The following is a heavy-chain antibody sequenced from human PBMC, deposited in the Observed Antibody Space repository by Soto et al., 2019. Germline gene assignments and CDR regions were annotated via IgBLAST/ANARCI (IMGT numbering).Heavy chain of an antibody. J-gene: IGHJ5*01. CDR3: ARSIGTGDTVQIGDS. CDR2: IYENGNS. CDR1: GHDVRDKY. D-gene: IGHD2-21*02. V-gene: IGHV3-53*01. Sequence: GGALRLFISASGHDVRDKYMTWFRQATGKVLEXVSVIYENGNSYPAESVCGRVTISIDQSKNTLFLKMNTLRHEDTAIYYCARSIGTGDTVQIGDSGGQGTLVTVSS.